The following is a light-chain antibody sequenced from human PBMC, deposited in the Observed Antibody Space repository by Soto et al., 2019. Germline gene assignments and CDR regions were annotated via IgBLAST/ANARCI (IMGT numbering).Light chain of an antibody. CDR2: GAS. Sequence: EIVLTLSPGTLSLSPGERATLSCRASQSVSSSYLAWYQQKPGQAPRLLIYGASSRATGIPDRFSGSGSGTDFTLTISRLEPEDFAVYYCQQYGSSPWTFGRGTKVEIK. J-gene: IGKJ1*01. CDR3: QQYGSSPWT. CDR1: QSVSSSY. V-gene: IGKV3-20*01.